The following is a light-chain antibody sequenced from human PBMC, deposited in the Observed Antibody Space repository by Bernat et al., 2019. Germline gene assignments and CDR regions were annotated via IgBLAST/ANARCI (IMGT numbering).Light chain of an antibody. Sequence: EIVMTQSPGTLSVSPGEGVTLSCRASQSVSSDLAWYQQRPGQAPRLLIYGASTRATGIPDRFSGSGSGTEFSLTISSLQSEDFAVYYCQQSKGWPWTFGQGTTVEIK. J-gene: IGKJ1*01. CDR3: QQSKGWPWT. V-gene: IGKV3-15*01. CDR2: GAS. CDR1: QSVSSD.